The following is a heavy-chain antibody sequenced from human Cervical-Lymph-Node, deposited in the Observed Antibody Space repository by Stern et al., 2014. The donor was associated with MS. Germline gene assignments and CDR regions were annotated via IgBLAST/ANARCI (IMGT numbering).Heavy chain of an antibody. Sequence: VQLMQSGGGLVQPGGSLKLSCAASGFSFSASAIHWVRQASGKGLEWVGRIRSKPNNYATVYDESVKGRFTISRDDSKNTAYLQMNSLKIEDTAVYYCRAGTPQVDYWGQGTLVTVSS. J-gene: IGHJ4*02. V-gene: IGHV3-73*01. CDR1: GFSFSASA. CDR2: IRSKPNNYAT. CDR3: RAGTPQVDY. D-gene: IGHD6-13*01.